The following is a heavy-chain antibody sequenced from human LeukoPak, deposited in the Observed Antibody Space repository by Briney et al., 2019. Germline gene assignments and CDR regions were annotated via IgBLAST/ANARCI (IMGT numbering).Heavy chain of an antibody. CDR2: IRYDGSNK. CDR1: GFTFSSYG. V-gene: IGHV3-30*02. J-gene: IGHJ3*02. D-gene: IGHD3-10*01. CDR3: AREYYYGSGSYYILYMGAFDI. Sequence: GGSLRLSCAASGFTFSSYGMHWVRQAPGRGLEWVAFIRYDGSNKYYADSVKGRFTISRDNSKNTLYLQMNSLRAEDTAVYYCAREYYYGSGSYYILYMGAFDIWGQGTMVTVSS.